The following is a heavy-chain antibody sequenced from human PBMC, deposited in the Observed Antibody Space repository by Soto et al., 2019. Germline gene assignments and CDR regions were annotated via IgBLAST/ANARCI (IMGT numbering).Heavy chain of an antibody. V-gene: IGHV4-30-4*01. J-gene: IGHJ5*02. D-gene: IGHD2-2*01. CDR3: ARGDIVLVPAAMPSWFDP. CDR1: GGSISSCDYY. CDR2: IYYSGST. Sequence: PSETLSLTCTVSGGSISSCDYYWSWIRQPPGKGLEWIGYIYYSGSTYYNPSLKSRVTISVDTSKNQFSLKLSSVTAADTAVYYCARGDIVLVPAAMPSWFDPWGQGTLVTVSS.